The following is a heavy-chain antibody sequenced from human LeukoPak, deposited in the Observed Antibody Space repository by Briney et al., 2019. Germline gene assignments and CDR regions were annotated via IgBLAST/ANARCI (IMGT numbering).Heavy chain of an antibody. CDR1: GYTFNGYY. CDR3: AREGVGATGAVDY. Sequence: ASVKVSCKASGYTFNGYYMHWVRQAPGQGLEWMGWINPNSGGTNYAQKFQGRVTMTRDTSISTAYMELSRLRSDDTAVYYCAREGVGATGAVDYWGKGTLVTASS. J-gene: IGHJ4*02. V-gene: IGHV1-2*02. D-gene: IGHD1-26*01. CDR2: INPNSGGT.